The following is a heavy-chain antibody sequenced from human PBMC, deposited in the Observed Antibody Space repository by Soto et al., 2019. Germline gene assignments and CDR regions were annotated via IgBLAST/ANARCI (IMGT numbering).Heavy chain of an antibody. CDR1: GFTFSSYS. V-gene: IGHV3-21*01. J-gene: IGHJ6*02. D-gene: IGHD4-17*01. CDR3: ARMGSTTVTKWEYYYYGMDV. CDR2: VSSSTSYM. Sequence: EVQLVESGGGLVKPGGSLRLSCAASGFTFSSYSMNWVRQAPGKGLEWVSSVSSSTSYMYYADSVKGRFTISRDNAKNSLYLQMNSLRAEDTAVYYCARMGSTTVTKWEYYYYGMDVWGQGTTVTVSS.